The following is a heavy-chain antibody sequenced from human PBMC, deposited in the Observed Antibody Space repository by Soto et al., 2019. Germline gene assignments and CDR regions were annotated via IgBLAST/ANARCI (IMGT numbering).Heavy chain of an antibody. Sequence: EVQLVESGGGLVQPGGSLRLSCAASGFTFNAYWMIWVRQAPGKGLEWVANINRDGTEKNYVDSVKGRFTVSRDNAKNSLHLQMYSLRAEDTAVYYCVRDRTEYGSYGSSYYDVFDIWGQGTKVTVSS. CDR3: VRDRTEYGSYGSSYYDVFDI. V-gene: IGHV3-7*05. J-gene: IGHJ3*02. D-gene: IGHD6-6*01. CDR1: GFTFNAYW. CDR2: INRDGTEK.